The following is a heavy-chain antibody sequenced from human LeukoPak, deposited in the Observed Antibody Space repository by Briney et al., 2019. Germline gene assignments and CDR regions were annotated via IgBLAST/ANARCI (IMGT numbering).Heavy chain of an antibody. CDR1: GGSVSDYY. CDR2: IYHTWST. V-gene: IGHV4-59*02. Sequence: PSETLSLTCTISGGSVSDYYWSWIRQSPGKGLEWIGYIYHTWSTSYSPSPQSRVTITADTSQNQFSLKLRSLTAADTARVYFWRRKLGNDYWGQGPLVPVSS. CDR3: WRRKLGNDY. D-gene: IGHD7-27*01. J-gene: IGHJ4*02.